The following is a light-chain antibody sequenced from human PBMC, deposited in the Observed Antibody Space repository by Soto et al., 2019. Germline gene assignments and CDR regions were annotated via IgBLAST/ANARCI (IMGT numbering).Light chain of an antibody. CDR2: GAS. CDR3: QQYGSSGT. V-gene: IGKV3-20*01. J-gene: IGKJ1*01. CDR1: QSVRNNY. Sequence: IVLTQSPGTLSLSPGESGTVSCRASQSVRNNYLAWYQQKPGEAARLLICGASSRAPGIPARFSGSGSATHSTLTISRLEPEDFAAYYSQQYGSSGTFRQGTKV.